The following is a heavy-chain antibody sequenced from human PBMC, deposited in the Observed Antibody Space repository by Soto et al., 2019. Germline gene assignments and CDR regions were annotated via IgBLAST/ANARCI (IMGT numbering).Heavy chain of an antibody. CDR3: ARDLTQWPENYYYYGMDV. V-gene: IGHV1-69*01. Sequence: SVKVSCKASGGTFSSYAISWVRQAPGQGLEWMGGIIPIFDTANYAQKFQGRVTITADESTSTVYLQMSSLRAEDTAVYYCARDLTQWPENYYYYGMDVWGQGTTVTVSS. CDR1: GGTFSSYA. CDR2: IIPIFDTA. J-gene: IGHJ6*02. D-gene: IGHD6-19*01.